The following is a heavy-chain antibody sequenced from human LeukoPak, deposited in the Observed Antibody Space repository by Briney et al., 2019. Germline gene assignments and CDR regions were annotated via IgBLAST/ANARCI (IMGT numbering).Heavy chain of an antibody. V-gene: IGHV4-4*07. CDR2: IYTSGST. J-gene: IGHJ6*03. CDR3: ARQVDRANFDDYYYYMDV. Sequence: SETLSLTCTVSGGSISSYYWSWIRQLAGKGLEWIGRIYTSGSTNYNPSLKSRVTMSVDTSKNQFSLKLSSVTAADTAVYYCARQVDRANFDDYYYYMDVWGKGTTVTVSS. D-gene: IGHD4/OR15-4a*01. CDR1: GGSISSYY.